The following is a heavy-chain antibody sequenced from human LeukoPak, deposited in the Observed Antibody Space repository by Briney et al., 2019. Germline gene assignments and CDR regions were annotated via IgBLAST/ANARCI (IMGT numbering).Heavy chain of an antibody. D-gene: IGHD3-10*01. J-gene: IGHJ4*02. Sequence: PSETLSLTCTVSGGSISSYYWSWIRQPPGKGLEWIGYIYYSGSTNYNPSLKSRVTISVDTSKNQFSLKLSSVTAADTAVYYCARGSRFIGYWGQGTLVTVSS. CDR3: ARGSRFIGY. CDR1: GGSISSYY. V-gene: IGHV4-59*08. CDR2: IYYSGST.